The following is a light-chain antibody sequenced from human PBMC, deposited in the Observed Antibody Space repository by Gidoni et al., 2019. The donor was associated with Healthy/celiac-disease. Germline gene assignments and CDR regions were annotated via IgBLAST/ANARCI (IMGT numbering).Light chain of an antibody. CDR3: LLSYSGARV. CDR2: DTS. J-gene: IGLJ3*02. CDR1: TGAVHSGHH. Sequence: QAVLTQEPPLTVSPGWTVTLTCGSSTGAVHSGHHPYWFHQKPGQAPRTLISDTSNEHSWTPARFSGSLLGGKAALTLSGAQPEDEAEYYCLLSYSGARVFGGGTKLTVL. V-gene: IGLV7-46*01.